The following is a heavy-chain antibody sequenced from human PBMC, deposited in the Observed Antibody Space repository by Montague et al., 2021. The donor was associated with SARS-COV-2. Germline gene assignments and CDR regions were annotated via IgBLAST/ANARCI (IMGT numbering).Heavy chain of an antibody. Sequence: TLSLTSSVSGGSISSGGHYWSWIRQPAGKGLQWIGRMFPSGRTNYNPSLNSRVTISVDTSKNQFSLDVRSVTATDTATYFCARAKVTTSVFDHWGHGILVTVSS. CDR1: GGSISSGGHY. D-gene: IGHD4-17*01. V-gene: IGHV4-61*02. CDR2: MFPSGRT. CDR3: ARAKVTTSVFDH. J-gene: IGHJ4*01.